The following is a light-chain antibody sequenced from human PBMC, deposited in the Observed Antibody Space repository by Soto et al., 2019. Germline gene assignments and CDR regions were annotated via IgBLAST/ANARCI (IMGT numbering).Light chain of an antibody. Sequence: PGEIATLSCRASRRASRQCMSWYRQRPDQPPRLRIYGVSMRADGIPDRFSGSGSGSEFTLTISSLEPEDFAVYYCHRRSNWLALTFGGGTKVDI. CDR1: RRASRQ. J-gene: IGKJ4*01. V-gene: IGKV3-11*01. CDR3: HRRSNWLALT. CDR2: GVS.